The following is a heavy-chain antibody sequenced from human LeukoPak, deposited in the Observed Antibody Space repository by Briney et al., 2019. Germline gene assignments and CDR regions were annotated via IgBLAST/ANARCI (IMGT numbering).Heavy chain of an antibody. CDR2: ISGSGAGT. CDR1: GLTFSSYA. J-gene: IGHJ4*02. V-gene: IGHV3-23*01. Sequence: GGSPRLSCAASGLTFSSYAMSWVRQAPGKGLEWVSAISGSGAGTYYADSVKGRFTISRDNSKNTLYLQMNSLRAEDTAVYYCAKSSGYSYGYFAYWGQGTLVTVSS. D-gene: IGHD5-18*01. CDR3: AKSSGYSYGYFAY.